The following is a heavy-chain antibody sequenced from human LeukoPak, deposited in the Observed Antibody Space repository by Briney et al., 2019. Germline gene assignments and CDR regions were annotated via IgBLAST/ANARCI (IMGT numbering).Heavy chain of an antibody. Sequence: GGSLRLSCAASGFTFSSYSMNWVRQAPGKGLEWVSSISSSSSYIYYADSVKGRFTISRDNAKNSLYLQMNSLRAEDTAVYYCARAYSGSYGLGYYYMDVWGKGTTVTISS. V-gene: IGHV3-21*01. J-gene: IGHJ6*03. D-gene: IGHD1-26*01. CDR3: ARAYSGSYGLGYYYMDV. CDR1: GFTFSSYS. CDR2: ISSSSSYI.